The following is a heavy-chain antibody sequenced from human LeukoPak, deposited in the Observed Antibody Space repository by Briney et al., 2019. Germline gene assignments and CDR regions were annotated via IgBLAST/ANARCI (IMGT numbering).Heavy chain of an antibody. J-gene: IGHJ5*02. D-gene: IGHD2-2*01. Sequence: SETLSLTCAVSGCSISSGYYWGWIRQPPGKGLEWIGSIYHSGSTYYNPSLKSRVTISVDTSKNQFSLKLSSVTAADTAVYYCAREGCSSTSCYDHWFDPWGQGTLVTVSS. CDR3: AREGCSSTSCYDHWFDP. CDR1: GCSISSGYY. V-gene: IGHV4-38-2*02. CDR2: IYHSGST.